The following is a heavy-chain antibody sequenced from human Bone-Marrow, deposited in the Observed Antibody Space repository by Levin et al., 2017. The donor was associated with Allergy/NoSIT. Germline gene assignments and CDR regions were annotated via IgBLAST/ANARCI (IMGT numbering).Heavy chain of an antibody. D-gene: IGHD3-22*01. CDR3: ARIYDSTGYYSGVGTFDI. CDR2: IKYDGSEK. CDR1: VFTFDAYW. J-gene: IGHJ3*02. Sequence: AGGSLRLSCAASVFTFDAYWMTWVRQAPGKGLEWVAKIKYDGSEKKYVDSVKGRFTIARDNAKNLLFLQMNSLRAEDTGVYYCARIYDSTGYYSGVGTFDIWGQGTMVTVSS. V-gene: IGHV3-7*01.